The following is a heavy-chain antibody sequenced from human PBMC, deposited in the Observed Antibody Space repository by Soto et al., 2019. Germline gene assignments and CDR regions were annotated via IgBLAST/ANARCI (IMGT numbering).Heavy chain of an antibody. CDR2: MSYDGSNK. J-gene: IGHJ4*02. D-gene: IGHD3-9*01. CDR3: EKNSYYEILTGFDYFDY. V-gene: IGHV3-30*18. CDR1: GFTFSRYG. Sequence: SLILSCTASGFTFSRYGMHWVRQAPGKGLEWVAVMSYDGSNKWYGDSVKGRFNVSRDNSKNTLFLQMNSLRAEDTAVYYCEKNSYYEILTGFDYFDYWGQGAPVTVSS.